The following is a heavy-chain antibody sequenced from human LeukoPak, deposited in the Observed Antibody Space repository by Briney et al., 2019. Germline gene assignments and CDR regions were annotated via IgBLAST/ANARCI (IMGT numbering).Heavy chain of an antibody. CDR2: INPNSGGT. V-gene: IGHV1-2*02. Sequence: EASVKVSCKASGYTFTGYYMHWLRQAPGQGLEGMGWINPNSGGTNYSQKFQGRVTMTRDTSISTAYMELSRLRSDDTAVYYCARGIMATNWIYYYYCYMDVWGKGTTVTVSS. J-gene: IGHJ6*03. D-gene: IGHD5-12*01. CDR1: GYTFTGYY. CDR3: ARGIMATNWIYYYYCYMDV.